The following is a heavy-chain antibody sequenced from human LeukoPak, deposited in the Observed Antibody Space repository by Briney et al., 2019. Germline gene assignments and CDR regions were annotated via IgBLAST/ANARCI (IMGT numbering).Heavy chain of an antibody. J-gene: IGHJ3*02. CDR1: GGTFSSYA. D-gene: IGHD2-21*02. V-gene: IGHV1-69*05. Sequence: SVKVSCKASGGTFSSYAISWVRQAPGQGLEWMGRIIPIFGTANYAQKFQGRATITTDESTSTAYMELSSLRSEDTAVYYCASRAYCGGDCYWRGAFDIWGQGTMVTVSS. CDR2: IIPIFGTA. CDR3: ASRAYCGGDCYWRGAFDI.